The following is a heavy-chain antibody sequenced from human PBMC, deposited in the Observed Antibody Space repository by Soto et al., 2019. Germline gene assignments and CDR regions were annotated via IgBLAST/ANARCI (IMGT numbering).Heavy chain of an antibody. CDR3: ARASEYGDYVSY. V-gene: IGHV4-59*02. D-gene: IGHD4-17*01. Sequence: QVQLQESGPGLVKPSETLSLTCTVSGGSVSSYYWTWIRQPPGKGLEWIGYVSYSESTNYNPSLTSRTTISLDPSKNQSSLKLTSVTAADTAMYYCARASEYGDYVSYWGQGTLVTVSS. CDR2: VSYSEST. J-gene: IGHJ4*02. CDR1: GGSVSSYY.